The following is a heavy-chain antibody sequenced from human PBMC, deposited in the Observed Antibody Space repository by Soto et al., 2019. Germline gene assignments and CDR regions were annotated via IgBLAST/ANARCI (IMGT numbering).Heavy chain of an antibody. J-gene: IGHJ4*02. CDR1: DFTFNLFS. CDR3: ARLGSGWFTYFDY. CDR2: INSDSSAI. D-gene: IGHD6-19*01. Sequence: PGGSLRLSCAASDFTFNLFSMNWVRQAPGKGLEWVSYINSDSSAIYYADSVKGRFTVSRDNAKNSLFLQMNSLSAEDTAVYYCARLGSGWFTYFDYWGQGALVTVSS. V-gene: IGHV3-48*01.